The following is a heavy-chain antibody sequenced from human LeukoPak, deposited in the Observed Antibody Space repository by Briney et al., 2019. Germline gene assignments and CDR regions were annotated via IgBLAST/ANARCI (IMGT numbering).Heavy chain of an antibody. V-gene: IGHV3-21*01. CDR1: GFTFSSYS. D-gene: IGHD3-22*01. Sequence: GGSLRLSCAASGFTFSSYSMNWVRQAPGKGLEWVSSISSSSSYIYYADSVKGRFTISRDNAKNSLYLQMNSLRAEDTAVYYCAKGYDSSGYYPGAWDYWGQGTLVTVSS. CDR2: ISSSSSYI. J-gene: IGHJ4*02. CDR3: AKGYDSSGYYPGAWDY.